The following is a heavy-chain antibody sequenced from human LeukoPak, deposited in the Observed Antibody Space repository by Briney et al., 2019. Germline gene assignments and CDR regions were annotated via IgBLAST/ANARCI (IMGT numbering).Heavy chain of an antibody. D-gene: IGHD2-15*01. CDR2: ISGSGGST. Sequence: GGSLRPSCAASGFTFSSYAMSWVRQAPGKGLEWASAISGSGGSTYYADSVKGRFTISRDNSKNTLYLQMNSLRAEDTAVYYCAKDNVVVVAATRDDYWGQGTLVTVSS. CDR3: AKDNVVVVAATRDDY. CDR1: GFTFSSYA. J-gene: IGHJ4*02. V-gene: IGHV3-23*01.